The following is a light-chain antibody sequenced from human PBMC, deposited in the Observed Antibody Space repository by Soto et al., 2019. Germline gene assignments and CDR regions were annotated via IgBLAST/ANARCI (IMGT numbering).Light chain of an antibody. J-gene: IGKJ5*01. CDR3: QQRSNWPL. V-gene: IGKV3-11*01. Sequence: EVVMTQSPGTLSLSPGERATLSCRASQSVSSYYLAWYQQKPGQAPRLLIYDASNRATGIPARFRGSGSGTDFTLTISSLEPEDFAVYYCQQRSNWPLFGQGTRLEIK. CDR1: QSVSSY. CDR2: DAS.